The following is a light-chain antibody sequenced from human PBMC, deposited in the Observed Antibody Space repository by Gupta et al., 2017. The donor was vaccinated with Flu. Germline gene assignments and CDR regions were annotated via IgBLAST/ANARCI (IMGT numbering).Light chain of an antibody. V-gene: IGLV2-11*01. CDR3: CSYSGPYNPYV. J-gene: IGLJ1*01. CDR2: DVG. CDR1: SSDVGTYNA. Sequence: QSALTQPRSVSGSPGQSVTISCTGPSSDVGTYNAVSWYQQHPGRAPKLMIYDVGKRPSGVPNRFSGSKSGNTASLTISGLQPEDEADYYCCSYSGPYNPYVFGTGTKVTVL.